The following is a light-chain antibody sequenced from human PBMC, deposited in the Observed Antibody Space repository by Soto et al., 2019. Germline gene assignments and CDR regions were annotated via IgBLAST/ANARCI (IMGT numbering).Light chain of an antibody. V-gene: IGKV1-12*02. CDR1: QDIHTW. Sequence: DIQMTQSPSSVSASVGDRVTITCRASQDIHTWLAWYQQKPGKAPNLLIYGASTLQSGVPSRFSASGSGRDFTLTISSLQPEDFATYYCQQANSFPFAFGPGTIVDFK. CDR3: QQANSFPFA. J-gene: IGKJ3*01. CDR2: GAS.